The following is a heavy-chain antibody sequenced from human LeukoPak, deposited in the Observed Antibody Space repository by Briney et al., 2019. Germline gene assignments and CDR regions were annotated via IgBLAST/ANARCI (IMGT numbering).Heavy chain of an antibody. D-gene: IGHD3-16*02. CDR1: GFTFRNYG. J-gene: IGHJ4*02. Sequence: GGSLRLSCAASGFTFRNYGMHWVRQAPGKGLEWVTFIRYDGADEYYADSVKGRFTISRDDSKNTVFLQMNTLRVEDTAVYYYARGYTYFAYWGQGTLVTVSS. V-gene: IGHV3-30*02. CDR3: ARGYTYFAY. CDR2: IRYDGADE.